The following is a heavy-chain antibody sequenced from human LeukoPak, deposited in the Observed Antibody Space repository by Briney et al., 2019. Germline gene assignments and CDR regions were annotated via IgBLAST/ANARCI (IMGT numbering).Heavy chain of an antibody. Sequence: NPSETLSLTCAVYGGSFSGYYWSWIRQPPGKGLEWIGEINHGGSTNYNPSLKSRVTISVDTSKNQFSLKLSSVTAADTAVYYCARVATVTTIDYWGQGTLVTVSS. CDR2: INHGGST. D-gene: IGHD4-17*01. CDR1: GGSFSGYY. CDR3: ARVATVTTIDY. V-gene: IGHV4-34*01. J-gene: IGHJ4*02.